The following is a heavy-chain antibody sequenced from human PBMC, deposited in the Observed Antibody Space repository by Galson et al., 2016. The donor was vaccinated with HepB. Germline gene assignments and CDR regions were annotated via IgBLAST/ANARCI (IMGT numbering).Heavy chain of an antibody. D-gene: IGHD2-15*01. Sequence: PALVKPTQTLTLTCTFSGFSFTTDGVGVGWIRQPPGKALEWLALVYWDDDKRYSPYLKSRLTITKDTSKKQVVLTMTNMDPVDTATYYCAHKGTVQPRGSCSAGGWSRSFDYWGQGVLVTVST. CDR3: AHKGTVQPRGSCSAGGWSRSFDY. CDR1: GFSFTTDGVG. V-gene: IGHV2-5*02. J-gene: IGHJ4*02. CDR2: VYWDDDK.